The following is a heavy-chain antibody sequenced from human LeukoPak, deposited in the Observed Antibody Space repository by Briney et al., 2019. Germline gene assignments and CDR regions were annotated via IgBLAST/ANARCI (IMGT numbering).Heavy chain of an antibody. D-gene: IGHD5-24*01. CDR2: NSGSGGST. J-gene: IGHJ4*02. V-gene: IGHV3-23*01. CDR3: AKLSSTGRDGYNPA. Sequence: GGSLRLSCAASGFTFSSYAMSWVRQAPGKGLEWVSANSGSGGSTYYADSVKGRFTVSRDNSKNTLYLQMNSLRAEDTAVYYCAKLSSTGRDGYNPAWGQGTLVTVSS. CDR1: GFTFSSYA.